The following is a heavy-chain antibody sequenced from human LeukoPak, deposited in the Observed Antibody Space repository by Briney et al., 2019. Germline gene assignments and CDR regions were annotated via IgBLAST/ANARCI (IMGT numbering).Heavy chain of an antibody. CDR1: GGSISSGDYY. J-gene: IGHJ4*02. V-gene: IGHV4-30-4*01. Sequence: PSETLSLTCTVSGGSISSGDYYWSWIRQPPGKGLEWIGYIYYSGSTYYNPSLESRVTISVDTSKNQFSLKLSSVTAADTAVYYCAREVPRTMVRGAHFDYWGQGTLVTVSS. CDR3: AREVPRTMVRGAHFDY. CDR2: IYYSGST. D-gene: IGHD3-10*01.